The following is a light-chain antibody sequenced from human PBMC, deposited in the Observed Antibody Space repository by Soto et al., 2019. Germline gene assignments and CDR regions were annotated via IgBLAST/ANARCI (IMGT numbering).Light chain of an antibody. Sequence: EIVMTQSPATLSVSPGDSVTLSCRASQSVSSFLAWYQHRPGQHPRLLIYGASTRATGVPARFSGSGSGTDFTLTNSSLQSEDFAVYFCQQCIDWPLFTFGQGTRLEI. CDR1: QSVSSF. V-gene: IGKV3-15*01. CDR2: GAS. CDR3: QQCIDWPLFT. J-gene: IGKJ5*01.